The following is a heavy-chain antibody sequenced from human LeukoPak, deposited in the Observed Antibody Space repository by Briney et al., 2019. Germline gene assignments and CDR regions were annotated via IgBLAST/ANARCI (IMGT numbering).Heavy chain of an antibody. CDR2: ISGGGFNT. CDR3: AVGIEAAGTGDY. Sequence: GGSLRLSCAASGFRFSSYAMNWVRQAPGKGLEWVSTISGGGFNTYYAGSVRGRFTISRDDSKNTLYLHMNSLRVEDAAIYYCAVGIEAAGTGDYWGQGTPVTVSS. D-gene: IGHD6-13*01. CDR1: GFRFSSYA. J-gene: IGHJ4*02. V-gene: IGHV3-23*01.